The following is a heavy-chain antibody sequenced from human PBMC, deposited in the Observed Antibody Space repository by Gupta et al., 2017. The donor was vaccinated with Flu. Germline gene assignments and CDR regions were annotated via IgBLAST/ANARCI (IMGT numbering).Heavy chain of an antibody. Sequence: DLMGIINPSGGNTSYAQKFQRRVTMYSDTATSTVYRELSSLRSEDTAVYYCARTRPYYDSLTGYYPATSLDYWGQGTLVTVSS. D-gene: IGHD3-9*01. CDR3: ARTRPYYDSLTGYYPATSLDY. J-gene: IGHJ4*02. V-gene: IGHV1-46*01. CDR2: INPSGGNT.